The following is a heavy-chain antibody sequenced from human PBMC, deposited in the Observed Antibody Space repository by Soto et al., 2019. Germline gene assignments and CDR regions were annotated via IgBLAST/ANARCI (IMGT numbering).Heavy chain of an antibody. CDR1: GYSVSSNTAA. J-gene: IGHJ6*02. CDR3: SGKTTDHYGMDV. CDR2: TLFRSKWSN. D-gene: IGHD4-17*01. V-gene: IGHV6-1*01. Sequence: KQSQTLSLTCAISGYSVSSNTAAWSWIRQSPSSGLEWLGRTLFRSKWSNDYAVSVRSRITINVDTSKNQFSLQLNSVTPEDTAVYYCSGKTTDHYGMDVWGQGTTVTVSS.